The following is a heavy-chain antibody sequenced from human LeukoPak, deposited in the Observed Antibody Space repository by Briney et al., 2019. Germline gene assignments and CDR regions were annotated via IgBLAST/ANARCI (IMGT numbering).Heavy chain of an antibody. V-gene: IGHV3-74*01. J-gene: IGHJ4*02. CDR3: VSGSLQSGYNFDY. Sequence: GGSLRLSCAASGFTFDDYAMHWARQLPGKGLVWVSRISPTGSTTSYADSVKGRFTVSRDNAKNTLYLQMNSLRAEDTAVYYCVSGSLQSGYNFDYWGQGALVTVSS. D-gene: IGHD3-3*01. CDR2: ISPTGSTT. CDR1: GFTFDDYA.